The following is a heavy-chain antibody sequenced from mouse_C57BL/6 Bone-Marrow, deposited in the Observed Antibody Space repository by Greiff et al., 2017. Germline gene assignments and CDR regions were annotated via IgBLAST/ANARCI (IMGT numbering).Heavy chain of an antibody. CDR2: IDPSDSYT. Sequence: QVQLQQPGAELVKPGASVKLSCKASGYTFTSYWMQWVKQRPGQGLEWIGEIDPSDSYTNYTQKFKGKATLTVDTSSSTAYLQLSSLTSEDSAVYYCARTDYVVAGGAYWGQGTLGTVSA. D-gene: IGHD2-4*01. J-gene: IGHJ3*01. V-gene: IGHV1-50*01. CDR3: ARTDYVVAGGAY. CDR1: GYTFTSYW.